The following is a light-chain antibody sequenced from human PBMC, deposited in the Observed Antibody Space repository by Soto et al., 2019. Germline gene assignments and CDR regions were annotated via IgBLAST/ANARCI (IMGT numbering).Light chain of an antibody. Sequence: DIQLAQAPCSLSASGGNIVTITCRASQNINFYLNWFQQKPGKAPKVLIYAASSLQVGVPSRFSGSGSGTDFTLTISSLQPEDFATYFCQQSYNTPTFGGGTRLEIK. CDR2: AAS. V-gene: IGKV1-39*01. CDR1: QNINFY. J-gene: IGKJ5*01. CDR3: QQSYNTPT.